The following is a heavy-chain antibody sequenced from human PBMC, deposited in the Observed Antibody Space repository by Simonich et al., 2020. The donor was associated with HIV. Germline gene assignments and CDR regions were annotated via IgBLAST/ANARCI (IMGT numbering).Heavy chain of an antibody. CDR3: AKDKGAYYGSGSPVY. CDR2: IRWNSGRI. CDR1: GFTFDDYA. D-gene: IGHD3-10*01. Sequence: EVQLVESGGGLVQPGRSLRLSCAASGFTFDDYAMHWVRQAPGKGLGGVTGIRWNSGRIGYADSVKGRFTISRDNAKNSLYLQMNSLRAEDTALYYCAKDKGAYYGSGSPVYWGQGTLVTVSS. J-gene: IGHJ4*02. V-gene: IGHV3-9*01.